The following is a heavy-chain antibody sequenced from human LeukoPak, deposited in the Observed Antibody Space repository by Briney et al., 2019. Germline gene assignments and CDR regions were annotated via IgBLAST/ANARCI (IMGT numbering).Heavy chain of an antibody. CDR1: GVTSSSYA. J-gene: IGHJ4*02. V-gene: IGHV3-23*01. CDR2: VSGSGDRM. Sequence: PGGSLRLSCAASGVTSSSYALNWVRQAPGKGLEWVATVSGSGDRMYHADSAKGRFTISRDNSKNTIYLQMNSLRAEDTALYYCAKAAAAPGFDFWGQGTLVTVSS. CDR3: AKAAAAPGFDF. D-gene: IGHD6-13*01.